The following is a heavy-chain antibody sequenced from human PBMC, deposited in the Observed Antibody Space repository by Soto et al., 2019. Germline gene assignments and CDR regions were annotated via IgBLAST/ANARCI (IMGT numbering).Heavy chain of an antibody. CDR3: ARDQNGSPHFDY. CDR2: IFHSGST. Sequence: QVQLQESGPGLVKPSETLSLTCTVSGASISSYYWSWIRQPPGKGLEWVGFIFHSGSTNCNPSLKSRVNFSVDTSKNQFSLKLTSVTAADTAVYYCARDQNGSPHFDYWGQGILITVSS. D-gene: IGHD1-26*01. CDR1: GASISSYY. V-gene: IGHV4-59*01. J-gene: IGHJ4*02.